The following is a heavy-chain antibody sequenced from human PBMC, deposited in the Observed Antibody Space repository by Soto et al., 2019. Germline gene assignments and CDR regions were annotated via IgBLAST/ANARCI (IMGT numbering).Heavy chain of an antibody. CDR3: AKVYSSGWYPGRARAFDI. J-gene: IGHJ3*02. CDR2: ISDTGGTT. D-gene: IGHD6-19*01. V-gene: IGHV3-23*01. Sequence: EVQLLESGGGLVQPGGSLRLSCAASGFTFSSYAMSWVRQAPGKGLEWVTVISDTGGTTYYADSVKGRLTISRDNSKNTLYLQMKSLRAEDTAVYYCAKVYSSGWYPGRARAFDIWGQGQWSPSLQ. CDR1: GFTFSSYA.